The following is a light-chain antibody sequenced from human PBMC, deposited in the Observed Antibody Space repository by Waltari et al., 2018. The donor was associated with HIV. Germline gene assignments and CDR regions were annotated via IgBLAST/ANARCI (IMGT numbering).Light chain of an antibody. V-gene: IGKV1-6*01. CDR3: LQDYNYPWT. Sequence: AIQMTQSPSSLSASVGDRVTIPCRASQDIRNELGWYQQKPGKAPNLLIHAASHLQDGVPSRFSGSGSGTDFTLTISSLQPEDFATYYCLQDYNYPWTFDQGTKVEIK. CDR2: AAS. J-gene: IGKJ1*01. CDR1: QDIRNE.